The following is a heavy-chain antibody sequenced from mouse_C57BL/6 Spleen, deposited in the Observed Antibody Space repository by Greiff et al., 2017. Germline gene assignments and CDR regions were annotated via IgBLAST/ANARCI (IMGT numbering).Heavy chain of an antibody. J-gene: IGHJ3*01. D-gene: IGHD1-1*01. CDR3: GRWGYGSSPFAY. CDR2: IPPNSGST. V-gene: IGHV1-64*01. CDR1: GYTFTSYW. Sequence: VQLQQPGAELVKPGASVKLSCKASGYTFTSYWMHWVKQRPGQGLEWIGMIPPNSGSTNYNEKFKSKATLTVDNSSSAAYMQLSSLTSEDSAFYYCGRWGYGSSPFAYWGQGTLVTVSA.